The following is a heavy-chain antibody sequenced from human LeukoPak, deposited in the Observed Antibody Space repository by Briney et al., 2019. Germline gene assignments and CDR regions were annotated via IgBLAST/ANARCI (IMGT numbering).Heavy chain of an antibody. CDR2: LSGGGEYT. J-gene: IGHJ4*02. CDR3: ARDYGGNSVSY. Sequence: GGSLRLSCAASGVTFSSYAMSWVRQAPGKGLEWVPALSGGGEYTYSADSVKGRFTISRDNAKNSLYLQMNSLRAEDTAVYYCARDYGGNSVSYWGQGTLVTVSS. V-gene: IGHV3-23*01. D-gene: IGHD4-23*01. CDR1: GVTFSSYA.